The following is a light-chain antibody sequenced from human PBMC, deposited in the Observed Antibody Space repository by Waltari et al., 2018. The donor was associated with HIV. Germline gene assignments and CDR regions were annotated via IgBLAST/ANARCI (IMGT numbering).Light chain of an antibody. CDR3: QSYDTRLSGSV. Sequence: QSVLTHPPPVSGPPGRTVPTPCPGSSPTTGHRDLFTVPWYQQLPGTAPKLLIYGNNNRPSGVPDRFSGSKSGASASLAITGLQAEDEADYYCQSYDTRLSGSVFGGGTKLTVL. CDR1: SPTTGHRDL. CDR2: GNN. V-gene: IGLV1-40*01. J-gene: IGLJ3*02.